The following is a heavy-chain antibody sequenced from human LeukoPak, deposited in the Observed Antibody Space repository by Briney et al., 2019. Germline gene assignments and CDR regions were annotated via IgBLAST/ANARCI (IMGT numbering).Heavy chain of an antibody. V-gene: IGHV4-59*08. J-gene: IGHJ4*02. D-gene: IGHD6-19*01. CDR2: FYYSGST. CDR3: ARRESSGWYAIFDY. CDR1: GGSISGYS. Sequence: SETLSLTCTVSGGSISGYSWSWIRQPPGMGLEWIGYFYYSGSTDYSPSLKSRVTISVDTSKNQFSLKLTSVTAADTAVYYCARRESSGWYAIFDYWGQGTLVTVSS.